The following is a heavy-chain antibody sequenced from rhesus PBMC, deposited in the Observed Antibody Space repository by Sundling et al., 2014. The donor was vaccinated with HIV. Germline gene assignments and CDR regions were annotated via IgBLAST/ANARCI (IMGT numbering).Heavy chain of an antibody. CDR2: ISDSSGNT. CDR3: ARALRFCTGVVCNGYGLDS. CDR1: GFTFSNYW. Sequence: EVQLVESGGGSIQSGGSLRLSCLTSGFTFSNYWMFWFRQAPGKGLEWVSSISDSSGNTNYPESVKGRFTISRDNAKNTVYLQMNTLRAEDTAMYYCARALRFCTGVVCNGYGLDSWGQGVVVTVSS. D-gene: IGHD2-8*01. J-gene: IGHJ6*01. V-gene: IGHV3S41*01.